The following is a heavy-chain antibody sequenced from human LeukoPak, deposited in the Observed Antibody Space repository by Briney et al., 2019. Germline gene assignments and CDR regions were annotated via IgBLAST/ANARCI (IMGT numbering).Heavy chain of an antibody. Sequence: SGTLSLSCAVSGGSISSTNWWSWVRQPPGKGLEWIGEIYHSGSTNYNPSPKSRVTISVDKSKNQFSLKLSSVTAADTAVYYCARDSAWYGSGSSSFDPWGQGTLVTVSS. CDR2: IYHSGST. J-gene: IGHJ5*02. CDR1: GGSISSTNW. V-gene: IGHV4-4*02. D-gene: IGHD3-10*01. CDR3: ARDSAWYGSGSSSFDP.